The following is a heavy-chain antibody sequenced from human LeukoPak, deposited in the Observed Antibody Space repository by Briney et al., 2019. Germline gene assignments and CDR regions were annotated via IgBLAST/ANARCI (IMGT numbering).Heavy chain of an antibody. Sequence: GASVKVSCTASGYTFTSYYMHWGRQAPGQGVEWRGIINPSGGRTSYAHKFQGRVTMTRDMSTSTVYMEMSRLRSEDTAVYYCAREWGTVDGYNCFDYWGQGTLVTVSS. CDR1: GYTFTSYY. CDR3: AREWGTVDGYNCFDY. D-gene: IGHD5-24*01. J-gene: IGHJ4*02. V-gene: IGHV1-46*01. CDR2: INPSGGRT.